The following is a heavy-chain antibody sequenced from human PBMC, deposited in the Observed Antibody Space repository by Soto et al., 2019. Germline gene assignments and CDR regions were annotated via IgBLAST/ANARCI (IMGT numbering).Heavy chain of an antibody. CDR3: AKKLGPVDGRKEPLDY. D-gene: IGHD1-26*01. CDR2: IWYDGSNK. V-gene: IGHV3-33*06. Sequence: PVGSLRPSCAASGFTFSSYGMHWVRQAPGKGLEWVAVIWYDGSNKYYADSVKGRFTISRDNSKNTLYLQMNSLRADDTAVYYCAKKLGPVDGRKEPLDYWGQGTLVTVSS. J-gene: IGHJ4*02. CDR1: GFTFSSYG.